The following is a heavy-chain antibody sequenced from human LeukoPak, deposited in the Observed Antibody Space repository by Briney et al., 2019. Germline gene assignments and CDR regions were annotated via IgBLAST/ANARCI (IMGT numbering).Heavy chain of an antibody. CDR1: GYTFTGYY. V-gene: IGHV1-2*02. CDR2: IYPHSGGT. Sequence: ASVKVSCKASGYTFTGYYIHWVRQAPGQGPEWMGWIYPHSGGTNYAQKFQGRVTMTRDTSISTAHMELSRLRSDDTAVYYCARDQVDAGSYFALFDYWGQGTLVTVSS. CDR3: ARDQVDAGSYFALFDY. D-gene: IGHD1-26*01. J-gene: IGHJ4*02.